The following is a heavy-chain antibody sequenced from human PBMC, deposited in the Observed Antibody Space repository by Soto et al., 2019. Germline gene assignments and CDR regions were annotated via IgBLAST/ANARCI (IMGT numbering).Heavy chain of an antibody. CDR3: ARGVVEYYYDSSCYFDY. CDR2: IIPIFGTA. J-gene: IGHJ4*02. CDR1: GGTFSSYA. D-gene: IGHD3-22*01. V-gene: IGHV1-69*06. Sequence: QVQLVQSGAEVKKPGSSVKVSCTASGGTFSSYAISWVRQAPGQGLEWMGGIIPIFGTANYAQKFQGRVTITADKSTSTAYMALSSLRSEGTVVYYCARGVVEYYYDSSCYFDYWGQGTLVTVSS.